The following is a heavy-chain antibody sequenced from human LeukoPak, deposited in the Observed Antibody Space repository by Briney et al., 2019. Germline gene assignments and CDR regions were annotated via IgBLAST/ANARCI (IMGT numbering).Heavy chain of an antibody. CDR1: GFTFSSYW. CDR3: ARRGSPTVGYYYYMDV. J-gene: IGHJ6*03. Sequence: GGSLRLSCAASGFTFSSYWMSWVRQAPGKGLEWVANIKQDGSEKYYVDSVKGRFTISRDNAKNSLYLQMNSLRAEGTAVYYCARRGSPTVGYYYYMDVWGKGTTVTVSS. CDR2: IKQDGSEK. V-gene: IGHV3-7*01.